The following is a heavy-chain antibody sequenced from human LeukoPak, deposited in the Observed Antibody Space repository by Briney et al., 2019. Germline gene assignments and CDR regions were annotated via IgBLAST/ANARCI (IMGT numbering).Heavy chain of an antibody. CDR2: ISYDGSNK. Sequence: GGSLRLSCAASGLTFSSYGMHWVRQAPGKGLEWVAVISYDGSNKYYADSVKGRFTISRDNSKNTLYLQMNSLRAEDTAVYYCARDDYGGNSYRGYYGMDVWGQGTTVTVSS. V-gene: IGHV3-30*03. J-gene: IGHJ6*02. CDR1: GLTFSSYG. CDR3: ARDDYGGNSYRGYYGMDV. D-gene: IGHD4-23*01.